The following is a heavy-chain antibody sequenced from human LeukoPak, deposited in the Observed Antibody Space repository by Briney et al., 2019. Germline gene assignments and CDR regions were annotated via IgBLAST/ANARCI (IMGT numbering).Heavy chain of an antibody. J-gene: IGHJ4*02. D-gene: IGHD5-18*01. CDR3: ARVKLGYSYSFDY. CDR1: GGSISSYF. CDR2: IYSSGST. Sequence: PSETLSLTCTVSGGSISSYFWTWIRQPAGKGLEWIGRIYSSGSTNYNPSLKSRVTMSVDTSKNQFSLKLSSVIAADTAVYYCARVKLGYSYSFDYWGQGTLVTVSS. V-gene: IGHV4-4*07.